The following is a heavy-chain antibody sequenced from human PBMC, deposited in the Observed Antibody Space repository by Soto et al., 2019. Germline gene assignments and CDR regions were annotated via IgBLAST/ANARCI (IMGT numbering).Heavy chain of an antibody. D-gene: IGHD7-27*01. CDR3: AKKLGIDPFGSYGLDV. CDR2: IIPVCHST. J-gene: IGHJ6*02. CDR1: GGTFITYA. V-gene: IGHV1-69*01. Sequence: QVQLVQSGAEVRKPGSSVKVSCKTSGGTFITYAISWVRQAPGQGPEWLGQIIPVCHSTNHAQRFQVRVTFTADASTSTVHMNLSSLRSEDTAVYFCAKKLGIDPFGSYGLDVWGQGTTVIVSS.